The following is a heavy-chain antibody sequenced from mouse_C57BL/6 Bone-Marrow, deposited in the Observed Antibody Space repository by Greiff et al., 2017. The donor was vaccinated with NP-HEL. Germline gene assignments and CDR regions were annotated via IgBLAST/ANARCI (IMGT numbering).Heavy chain of an antibody. CDR1: GYTFTSYW. V-gene: IGHV1-64*01. Sequence: VQLQQPGAELVKPGASVKLSCKASGYTFTSYWMHWVKQRPGQGLEWIGMIHPNSGSTNYNEKFKSKATLTVDKSSSTAYMQLSSLTSEDSAVYYCANYCSREDWYFDVWGTGTTVTVSS. J-gene: IGHJ1*03. D-gene: IGHD1-1*01. CDR2: IHPNSGST. CDR3: ANYCSREDWYFDV.